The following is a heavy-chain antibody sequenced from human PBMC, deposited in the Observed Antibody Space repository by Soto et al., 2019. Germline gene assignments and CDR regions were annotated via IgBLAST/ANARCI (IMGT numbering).Heavy chain of an antibody. CDR1: GFLFNTYA. CDR2: MSHAGRST. V-gene: IGHV3-30-3*01. D-gene: IGHD3-9*01. Sequence: QVQLVDSGGGVVQPGRSLRLSCTTSGFLFNTYAMHWVRQAPGKGREWVAVMSHAGRSTYYADSVKGRFTISRDNSKNTLYLQMNSLRTEDTAVYDCARPGSGYDVLTGHYFYYYHAMDVWGQGTTVTVSS. J-gene: IGHJ6*02. CDR3: ARPGSGYDVLTGHYFYYYHAMDV.